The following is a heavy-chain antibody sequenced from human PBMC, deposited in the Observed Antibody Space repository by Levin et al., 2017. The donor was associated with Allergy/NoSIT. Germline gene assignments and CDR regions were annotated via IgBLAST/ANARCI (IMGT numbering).Heavy chain of an antibody. Sequence: QPGGSLRLSCEVSGFKFSSYWMHWVRQAPGKGLEWVSRINSDGSTRDYADSVKGRFTISRDNAMNTLYLQMNSLRDEDTAVYYCARAWDYWGQGTLVTVSS. CDR1: GFKFSSYW. CDR3: ARAWDY. V-gene: IGHV3-74*01. J-gene: IGHJ4*02. CDR2: INSDGSTR.